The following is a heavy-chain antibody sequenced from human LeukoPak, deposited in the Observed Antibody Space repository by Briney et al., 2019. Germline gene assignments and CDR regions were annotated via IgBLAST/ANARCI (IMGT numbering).Heavy chain of an antibody. CDR2: ISWNSGYI. V-gene: IGHV3-9*01. D-gene: IGHD3-22*01. J-gene: IGHJ4*02. CDR3: AKDQNYDSSGYYDY. CDR1: GFTFDDYA. Sequence: GRSLRLSCAASGFTFDDYAMPWVRQAPGKGLEWVSGISWNSGYIGYADSVKGRFTISRDNAKNSLHLQMNSLRVEDTALYYCAKDQNYDSSGYYDYWGQGTLVTVSS.